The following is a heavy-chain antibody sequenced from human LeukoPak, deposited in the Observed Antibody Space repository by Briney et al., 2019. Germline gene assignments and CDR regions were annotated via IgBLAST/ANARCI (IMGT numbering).Heavy chain of an antibody. Sequence: QSGGSLRLSCAASGFTFSDYYMSWIRQAPGKGLEWVSSITGSGGMTYYADSVKGRFTISRDNSKNTMYLQMNSLRVDDTAVYYCARGFKTPDSWGQGTLVTVSS. CDR2: ITGSGGMT. J-gene: IGHJ4*02. CDR1: GFTFSDYY. CDR3: ARGFKTPDS. V-gene: IGHV3-23*01.